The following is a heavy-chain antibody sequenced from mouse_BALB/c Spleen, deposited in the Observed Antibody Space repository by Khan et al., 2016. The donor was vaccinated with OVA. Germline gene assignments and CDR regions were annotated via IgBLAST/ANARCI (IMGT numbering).Heavy chain of an antibody. Sequence: EVQLVESGGGLVQPGGSRKLSCAASGFTFSDYGLAWVRQAPGKGPEWVAFISSLAYSIYYADTVTGRFIISIENAKNTLYLEMSSLRSEDTAMYYCARSWAMDYWGQGTTVTVSS. CDR3: ARSWAMDY. J-gene: IGHJ4*01. CDR1: GFTFSDYG. V-gene: IGHV5-15*02. CDR2: ISSLAYSI.